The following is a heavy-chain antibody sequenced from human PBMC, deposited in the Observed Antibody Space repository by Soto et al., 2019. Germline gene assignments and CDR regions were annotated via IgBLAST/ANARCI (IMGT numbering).Heavy chain of an antibody. V-gene: IGHV4-59*05. CDR1: GGSISSYY. CDR3: ACIFSGGYGYGFYYYGMDV. D-gene: IGHD5-18*01. Sequence: SETLSLTCTVSGGSISSYYWSWIRQPPGKGLEWIGSIYYSGSTYYNPSLKSRVTISVDTSKNQFSLKLSSVTAADTAVYYCACIFSGGYGYGFYYYGMDVWGQGTTVTVSS. CDR2: IYYSGST. J-gene: IGHJ6*02.